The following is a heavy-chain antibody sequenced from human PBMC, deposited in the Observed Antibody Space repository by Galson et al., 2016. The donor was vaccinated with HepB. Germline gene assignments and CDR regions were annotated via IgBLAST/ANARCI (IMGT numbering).Heavy chain of an antibody. Sequence: SLRLSCAASGFAFSSSGINWVRQAPGKGLQWISYISTTIRTIYYADSVMGRFTISRDNAKNSVYLQMNSLRDDDTAVYCCARELVRSAFDLWGQGTMVTVSS. J-gene: IGHJ3*01. CDR1: GFAFSSSG. CDR2: ISTTIRTI. D-gene: IGHD6-6*01. CDR3: ARELVRSAFDL. V-gene: IGHV3-48*02.